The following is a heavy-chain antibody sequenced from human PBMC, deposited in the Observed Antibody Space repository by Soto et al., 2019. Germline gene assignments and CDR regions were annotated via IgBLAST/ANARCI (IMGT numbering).Heavy chain of an antibody. CDR2: SYDTGST. CDR3: ARVGSSWYLGMDV. Sequence: QVQLQESGPGLVKPSETLSLTCTVSGGSISSYYWSWIRQPPGKGLAWIGYSYDTGSTNYNPSLKSRVTISVDTSKNQFALKLSSVTAADTAVYYCARVGSSWYLGMDVWGQGTTVTVSS. V-gene: IGHV4-59*01. J-gene: IGHJ6*02. CDR1: GGSISSYY. D-gene: IGHD6-13*01.